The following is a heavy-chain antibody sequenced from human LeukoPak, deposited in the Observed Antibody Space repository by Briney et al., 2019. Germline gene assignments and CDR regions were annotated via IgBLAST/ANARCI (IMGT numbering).Heavy chain of an antibody. CDR1: GYTLTELS. D-gene: IGHD3-10*01. J-gene: IGHJ4*02. Sequence: ASVKVSCKVSGYTLTELSMHWVRQAPGKGLEWMGGFDPKDGETIYAQKFQGRVTMTRDTSISTAYMELSRLRSDDTAVYYCARDSGERGSGSYLIAYWGQGTLVTVSS. V-gene: IGHV1-24*01. CDR3: ARDSGERGSGSYLIAY. CDR2: FDPKDGET.